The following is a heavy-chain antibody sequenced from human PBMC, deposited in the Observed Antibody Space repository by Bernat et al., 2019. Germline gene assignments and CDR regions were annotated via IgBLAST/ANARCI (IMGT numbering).Heavy chain of an antibody. V-gene: IGHV4-39*01. J-gene: IGHJ4*02. CDR3: ATLLRVLRTIDY. CDR1: GGSISSSSYY. D-gene: IGHD6-13*01. Sequence: QLQLQESGPGLVKPSETLSLTCTVSGGSISSSSYYWGWIRQPPGKGLGWIGSIYYSGSTYYNPSLKSRVTISVDTSKNQFSLKLSSVTAADTAVYYCATLLRVLRTIDYWGQGTLVTVSS. CDR2: IYYSGST.